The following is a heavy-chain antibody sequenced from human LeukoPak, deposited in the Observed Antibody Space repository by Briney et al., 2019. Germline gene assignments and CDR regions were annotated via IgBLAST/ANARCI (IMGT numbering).Heavy chain of an antibody. CDR1: GFTFSTYA. V-gene: IGHV3-30-3*01. D-gene: IGHD3-22*01. J-gene: IGHJ4*02. CDR2: ISYDGSKR. Sequence: GGSLRLSWAASGFTFSTYAVHWVRQAPGKGLEWVAVISYDGSKRYYADSVKGRFTISRDNSKNAFLQMNSLRAEDTAVYYCARDYDTSGSYFDFFDYWGQGTLVTVSS. CDR3: ARDYDTSGSYFDFFDY.